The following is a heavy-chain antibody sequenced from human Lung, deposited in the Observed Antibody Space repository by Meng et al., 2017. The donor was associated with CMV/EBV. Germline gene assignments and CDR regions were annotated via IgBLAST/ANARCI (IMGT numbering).Heavy chain of an antibody. CDR3: GSREGGY. D-gene: IGHD3-10*01. CDR2: ISSSSTYI. Sequence: GGSLRLSCAASGFTFTAYSMNWVRQAPGKGLEWVASISSSSTYIHYGDSVKGRFSISRDNAKSSLFLQMNGLRIEDTAVYFCGSREGGYWGQGTRVTVAS. J-gene: IGHJ4*02. V-gene: IGHV3-21*01. CDR1: GFTFTAYS.